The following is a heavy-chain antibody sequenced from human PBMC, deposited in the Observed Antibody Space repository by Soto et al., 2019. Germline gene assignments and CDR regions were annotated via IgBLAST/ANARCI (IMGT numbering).Heavy chain of an antibody. J-gene: IGHJ4*02. CDR1: GVSITTTSYY. CDR3: ARHGSY. Sequence: SEALSLTCTVSGVSITTTSYYWGWIRQPPGKGLEWIGSVYFSGTTYYNPSLKSRVTISVDTSKNHFSLRLSSVTAADTAIYYCARHGSYWGQGTLVTVSS. V-gene: IGHV4-39*01. CDR2: VYFSGTT.